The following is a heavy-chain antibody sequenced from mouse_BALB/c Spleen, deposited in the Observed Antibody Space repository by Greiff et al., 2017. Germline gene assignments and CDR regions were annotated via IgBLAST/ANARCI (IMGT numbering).Heavy chain of an antibody. J-gene: IGHJ4*01. V-gene: IGHV1-18*01. D-gene: IGHD1-1*01. CDR1: GYSFTGYT. CDR2: INPYNGGT. Sequence: EVKLLESGPELVKPGASMKISCKASGYSFTGYTMNWVKQSHGKNLEWIGLINPYNGGTSYNQKFKGKATLTVDKSSSTAYMELLSLTSEDSAVYYCARDPGSSSGYAMDYWGQGTSVTVSS. CDR3: ARDPGSSSGYAMDY.